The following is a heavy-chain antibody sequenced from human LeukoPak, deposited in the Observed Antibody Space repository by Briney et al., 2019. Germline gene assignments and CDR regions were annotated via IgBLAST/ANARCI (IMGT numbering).Heavy chain of an antibody. V-gene: IGHV3-23*01. J-gene: IGHJ6*02. D-gene: IGHD1-1*01. Sequence: PGGSLRLSCAASGFTFSSYATSWVRQAPGKGLEWVSAISGSGGSTYYADSVKGRFTISRDNSKNTLYLQMNSLRAEDTAVYYCAKTTSSYYYYYGMDVWGQGTTVTVSS. CDR1: GFTFSSYA. CDR3: AKTTSSYYYYYGMDV. CDR2: ISGSGGST.